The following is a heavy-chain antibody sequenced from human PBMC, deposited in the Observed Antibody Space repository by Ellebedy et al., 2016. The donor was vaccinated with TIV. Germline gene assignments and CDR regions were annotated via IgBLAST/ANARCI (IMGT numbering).Heavy chain of an antibody. CDR3: ARDGEPGWGLLTLGYAFDI. Sequence: SVKVSCXASGGTFSSYAISWVRQAPGQGLEWMGGIIPIFGTANYAQKFQGRVTITADESTSTAYMELSSLRSEDTAVYYCARDGEPGWGLLTLGYAFDIWGQGTMVTVSS. D-gene: IGHD2-21*02. CDR1: GGTFSSYA. CDR2: IIPIFGTA. V-gene: IGHV1-69*13. J-gene: IGHJ3*02.